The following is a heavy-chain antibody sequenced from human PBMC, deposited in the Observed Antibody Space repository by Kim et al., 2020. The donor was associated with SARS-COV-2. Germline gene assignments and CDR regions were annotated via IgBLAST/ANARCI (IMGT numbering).Heavy chain of an antibody. CDR2: STI. D-gene: IGHD3-16*01. V-gene: IGHV3-11*01. CDR3: ARVGGPADY. J-gene: IGHJ4*02. Sequence: STINIHASVKVRLTSSRDNAKNSLYLQMNSLRAEDTAVYYCARVGGPADYWGQGTLVTVSS.